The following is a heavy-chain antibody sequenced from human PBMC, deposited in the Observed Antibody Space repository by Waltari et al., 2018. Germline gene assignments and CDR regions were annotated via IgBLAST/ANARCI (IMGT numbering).Heavy chain of an antibody. Sequence: QVRLQQWAAGLLKPSETLSLTCAGYGGSFSGSYWSWIRQPPGKGLEWIGEINHSGSTNYNPSLKSRVTISVDTSKSQFSLKLSSVTAADTAVYYCARDYGDSTDYWGQGTLVTVSS. J-gene: IGHJ4*02. CDR3: ARDYGDSTDY. CDR1: GGSFSGSY. CDR2: INHSGST. D-gene: IGHD4-17*01. V-gene: IGHV4-34*01.